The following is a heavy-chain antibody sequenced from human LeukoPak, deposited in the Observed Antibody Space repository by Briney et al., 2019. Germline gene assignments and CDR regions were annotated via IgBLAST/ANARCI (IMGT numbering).Heavy chain of an antibody. CDR3: AKEQAVAGTLYYFDY. CDR1: GFTFSSYA. V-gene: IGHV3-23*01. CDR2: ISGSGGST. Sequence: PGGSLRLSCTASGFTFSSYAMSWVRQPPGKGLEWVSAISGSGGSTYYVDSVKGRFTISRDNSKNTLYLQMNSLRAEDTAVYYCAKEQAVAGTLYYFDYWGRGTLVTVSS. J-gene: IGHJ4*02. D-gene: IGHD6-19*01.